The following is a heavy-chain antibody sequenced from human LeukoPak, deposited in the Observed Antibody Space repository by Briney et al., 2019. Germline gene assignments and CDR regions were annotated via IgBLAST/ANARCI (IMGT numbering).Heavy chain of an antibody. CDR1: GGSFSGYY. CDR3: ARGYYGDYLGSIYYFDY. CDR2: INHSGST. J-gene: IGHJ4*02. V-gene: IGHV4-34*01. Sequence: PSETLSLTCAVYGGSFSGYYWSWIRQPPGKGLEWIGEINHSGSTNYNPSLKSRVTISVDTSKNQFSLKLSSVTAADTAVYYCARGYYGDYLGSIYYFDYWGQGTLVTVSS. D-gene: IGHD4-17*01.